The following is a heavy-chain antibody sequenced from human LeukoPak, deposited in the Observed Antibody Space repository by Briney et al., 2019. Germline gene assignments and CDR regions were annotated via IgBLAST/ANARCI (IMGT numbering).Heavy chain of an antibody. J-gene: IGHJ4*02. CDR1: GFTFSRSA. D-gene: IGHD6-19*01. V-gene: IGHV3-30*04. CDR2: ISYDGGNK. Sequence: GGSLRLSCAASGFTFSRSAMHWVRQAPGKGLEWVAIISYDGGNKYYADSVKGRFTISRDNSKNTLYLQMNGLRAEDTAVYYCARGFGSGWYSNRFDYWGQGTLVTVSS. CDR3: ARGFGSGWYSNRFDY.